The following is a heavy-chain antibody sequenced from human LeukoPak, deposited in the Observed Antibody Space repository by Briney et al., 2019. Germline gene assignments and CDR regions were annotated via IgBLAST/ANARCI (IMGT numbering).Heavy chain of an antibody. Sequence: PGGSLRLSCAASGFTFSSYDMHWVRQATGKGLEWVSAIGVAANTFYSGSVEGRFTISRENAKNSLYLLMSSLRAEDTAVYYCVRQETPHGNFDYWGQGTLVTVSS. CDR2: IGVAANT. D-gene: IGHD1-26*01. V-gene: IGHV3-13*01. CDR3: VRQETPHGNFDY. J-gene: IGHJ4*02. CDR1: GFTFSSYD.